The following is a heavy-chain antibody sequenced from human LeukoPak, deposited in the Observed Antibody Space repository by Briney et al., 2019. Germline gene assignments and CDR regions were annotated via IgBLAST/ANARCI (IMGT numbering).Heavy chain of an antibody. V-gene: IGHV1-69*05. CDR3: AKGIAVAGTPYYYYMDV. J-gene: IGHJ6*03. Sequence: ASVKVSCKAPGGTFSKNAISWVRQAPGQGLEWMGGIIPISGTAKYAQKFQGRVTITTDESTTTAYMELSSLRSEDTAVYYCAKGIAVAGTPYYYYMDVWGKGTTVTVSS. D-gene: IGHD6-19*01. CDR2: IIPISGTA. CDR1: GGTFSKNA.